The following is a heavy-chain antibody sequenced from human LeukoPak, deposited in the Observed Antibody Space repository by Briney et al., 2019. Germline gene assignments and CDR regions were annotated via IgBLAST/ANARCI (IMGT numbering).Heavy chain of an antibody. CDR3: AKEYFDIVVVPAAVATSGYFDY. D-gene: IGHD2-2*01. CDR2: ISGSGGST. CDR1: GFTFSSYA. V-gene: IGHV3-23*01. J-gene: IGHJ4*02. Sequence: GGSLRLSCAASGFTFSSYATSWVRQAPGKGLEWVSAISGSGGSTYYADSVKGRFTVSRDNSKNTQYLQMNSLRAEDTAVYYCAKEYFDIVVVPAAVATSGYFDYWGQGTLVTVSS.